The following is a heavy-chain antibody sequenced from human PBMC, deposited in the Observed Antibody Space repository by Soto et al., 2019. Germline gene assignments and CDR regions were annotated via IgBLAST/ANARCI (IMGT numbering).Heavy chain of an antibody. CDR2: IYYSGST. Sequence: QLQLQESGPGLVKPSETLSLTCTVSGGSISSSSYYWGWIRQPPGKGLEWIGSIYYSGSTYYNPSLKSRVTVSVDTSKNQVSLKLSSVTAADTAVYYCFVSLRSGYYYGMDVWGQGTTVTVSS. J-gene: IGHJ6*02. CDR1: GGSISSSSYY. D-gene: IGHD3-10*02. CDR3: FVSLRSGYYYGMDV. V-gene: IGHV4-39*01.